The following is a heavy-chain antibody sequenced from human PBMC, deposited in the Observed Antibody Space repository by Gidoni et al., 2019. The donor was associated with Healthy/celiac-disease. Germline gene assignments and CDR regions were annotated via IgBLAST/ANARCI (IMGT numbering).Heavy chain of an antibody. CDR1: GFSLSNARMG. J-gene: IGHJ4*02. CDR3: ARIEGALYYFDY. V-gene: IGHV2-26*01. CDR2: IFSNDEK. Sequence: QVTLKESGPVLVKPTETLTLTCTVSGFSLSNARMGVSWIRRPPGKALEWLAHIFSNDEKSYSTSLKSRLTISKDTSKSQVVLTMTNMDPVDTATYYCARIEGALYYFDYWGQGTLVTVSS. D-gene: IGHD3-16*01.